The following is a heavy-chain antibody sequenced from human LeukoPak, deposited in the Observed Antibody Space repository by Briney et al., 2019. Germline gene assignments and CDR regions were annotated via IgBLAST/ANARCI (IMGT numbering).Heavy chain of an antibody. Sequence: SETLSLTCAVYGGSFSGYYWSWIRQPPGKGLEWIGEINHSGSTNYNPSLKSRVTISVDTSKNQFSLKLSSVTAADTAVYYCARRFSGSYPYYYYYMDVWGKGTTVTVSS. J-gene: IGHJ6*03. D-gene: IGHD1-26*01. CDR2: INHSGST. V-gene: IGHV4-34*01. CDR3: ARRFSGSYPYYYYYMDV. CDR1: GGSFSGYY.